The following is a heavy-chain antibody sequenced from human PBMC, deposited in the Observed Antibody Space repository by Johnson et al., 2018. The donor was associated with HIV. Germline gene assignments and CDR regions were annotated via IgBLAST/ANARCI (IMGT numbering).Heavy chain of an antibody. CDR1: GFTFSSYG. V-gene: IGHV3-30*18. CDR2: ISYDGSNK. CDR3: LKAHDYGDYVAFDI. D-gene: IGHD4-17*01. Sequence: QVQVVESGGGVVQPGRSLRLSCAASGFTFSSYGMHWVRQAPGKGLEWVAVISYDGSNKYYADSVKGRFTISRDNSKNTLYLQMNSLGAEDTAAYYCLKAHDYGDYVAFDIWGQGTMVTVSS. J-gene: IGHJ3*02.